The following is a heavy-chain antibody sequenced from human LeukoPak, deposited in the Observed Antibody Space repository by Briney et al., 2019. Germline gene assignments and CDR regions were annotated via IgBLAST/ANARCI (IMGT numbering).Heavy chain of an antibody. CDR1: GYTFTGYY. J-gene: IGHJ4*02. D-gene: IGHD2-8*01. V-gene: IGHV1-2*06. CDR3: ARVWLGYCTNGVCRFDY. CDR2: HNPNSGGT. Sequence: ASVKVSCKASGYTFTGYYMHWVRQAPGQGLEWMGRHNPNSGGTNYAQKFQGRVTMTRDTSISTAYMELSRLRSDGTAVYYCARVWLGYCTNGVCRFDYWGQGTLVTVSS.